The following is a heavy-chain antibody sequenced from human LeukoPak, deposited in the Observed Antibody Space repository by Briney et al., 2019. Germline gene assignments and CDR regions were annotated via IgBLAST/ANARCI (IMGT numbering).Heavy chain of an antibody. CDR3: ARDLIWFGELLLDY. CDR1: GFTFSSYA. CDR2: ISYNGSNK. Sequence: GGSLRLSCAASGFTFSSYAMHWVRQAPGKGLEWVAVISYNGSNKYYADSVKGRFTISRDNSKNTLYLQMNSLRAEDTAVYYCARDLIWFGELLLDYWGQGTLVTVSS. V-gene: IGHV3-30*04. J-gene: IGHJ4*02. D-gene: IGHD3-10*01.